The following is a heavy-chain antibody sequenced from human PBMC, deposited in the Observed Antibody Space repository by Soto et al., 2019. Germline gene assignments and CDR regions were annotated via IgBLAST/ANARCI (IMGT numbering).Heavy chain of an antibody. Sequence: VQLVESGGGVVQPGRSLRLSCAASGFTFSSYGMHWVRQAPGKGLEWVAVISYDGSNKYYADSVKGRFTISRDNSKNTLYLQMNSLRAEDTAVYYCAKDLVGANDYWGQGTLVTVSS. D-gene: IGHD1-26*01. CDR1: GFTFSSYG. V-gene: IGHV3-30*18. J-gene: IGHJ4*02. CDR2: ISYDGSNK. CDR3: AKDLVGANDY.